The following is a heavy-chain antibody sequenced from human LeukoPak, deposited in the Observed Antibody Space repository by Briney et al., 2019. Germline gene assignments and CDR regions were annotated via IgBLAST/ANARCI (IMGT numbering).Heavy chain of an antibody. CDR3: AKDLRLRWGAEDAFDI. V-gene: IGHV3-74*01. D-gene: IGHD4-23*01. Sequence: GGSLRLSCAASGFTFSSYWMHWVRQAPGKGLVWVSHIKTDGRSTSYADSVKGRFTISRDNSKKTLYLQMNTLRVDDTALYYCAKDLRLRWGAEDAFDIWGQGTMVTVSS. CDR2: IKTDGRST. CDR1: GFTFSSYW. J-gene: IGHJ3*02.